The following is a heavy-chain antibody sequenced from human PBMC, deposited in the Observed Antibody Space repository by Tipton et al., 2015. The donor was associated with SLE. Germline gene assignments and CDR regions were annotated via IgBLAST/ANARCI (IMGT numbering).Heavy chain of an antibody. J-gene: IGHJ2*01. CDR3: VRKTPQNWYFDL. V-gene: IGHV3-9*01. CDR2: ITWNSASL. CDR1: GFIFEDYA. Sequence: SLRLSCTASGFIFEDYAMHWVRQVPGKGLEWVSGITWNSASLVYVDSVKGRFTISRDNAKNSLYLQMNSLRPEDTAFYHCVRKTPQNWYFDLWGRGTLATVSS.